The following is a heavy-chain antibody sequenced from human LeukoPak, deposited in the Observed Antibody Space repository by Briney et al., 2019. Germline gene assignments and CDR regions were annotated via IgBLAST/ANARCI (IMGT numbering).Heavy chain of an antibody. CDR2: ITTYNGNT. V-gene: IGHV1-18*01. CDR3: ARCILATCRCLPSFDF. Sequence: ASVTVSCKASGYTFTGYGISWVRQAPGQGLEWMGWITTYNGNTNFAQKVQGRVTMTTDTSTSTAYMELRSLRSDDTAVYYCARCILATCRCLPSFDFWGQGTLVTVSS. D-gene: IGHD3-3*02. J-gene: IGHJ4*02. CDR1: GYTFTGYG.